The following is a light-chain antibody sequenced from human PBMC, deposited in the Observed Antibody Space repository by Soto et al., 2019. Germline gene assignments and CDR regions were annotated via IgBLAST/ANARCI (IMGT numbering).Light chain of an antibody. Sequence: NFMLTQPHSVSESPGKTVTISCTGSSGSIGSHYVQWFQQRPGSAPTTVIFEDNQRPSGVSDRFSGSVDSSSNSASLTISGLQTEDEADYYCQSYDRNNVNVVFGGGTKLTVL. CDR1: SGSIGSHY. J-gene: IGLJ2*01. CDR3: QSYDRNNVNVV. V-gene: IGLV6-57*02. CDR2: EDN.